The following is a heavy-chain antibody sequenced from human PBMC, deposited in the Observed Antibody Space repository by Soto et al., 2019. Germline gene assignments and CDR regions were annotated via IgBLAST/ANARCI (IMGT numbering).Heavy chain of an antibody. CDR2: LYGNSGGI. J-gene: IGHJ4*02. CDR1: GFTVASYA. D-gene: IGHD4-17*01. V-gene: IGHV3-23*01. CDR3: AKDAVPGDGVWLMDH. Sequence: EVQLLESGGGLVQPGGSLRLSCAASGFTVASYAMTWVRQAPGKGLESVAGLYGNSGGIQYSDSVKGRFTISRDNSKNIVYLQMNSLRVEDTAVYFCAKDAVPGDGVWLMDHWGQGTLVTVSS.